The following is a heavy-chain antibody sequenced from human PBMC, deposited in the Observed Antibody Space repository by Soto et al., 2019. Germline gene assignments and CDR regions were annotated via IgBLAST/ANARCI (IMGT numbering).Heavy chain of an antibody. D-gene: IGHD2-21*02. V-gene: IGHV4-59*01. Sequence: QVQLQESGPGLVKPSETLSLTCTVSGGSISGYYWSWIRQPPGKGLEWIGYMYNTGSTVYNPSFKSRVTISVDTSKSQFSLSLNSVTAADTAIYYCARDLWGYCGTGCYPLDGWGQGTTVTVSS. CDR1: GGSISGYY. CDR3: ARDLWGYCGTGCYPLDG. J-gene: IGHJ6*02. CDR2: MYNTGST.